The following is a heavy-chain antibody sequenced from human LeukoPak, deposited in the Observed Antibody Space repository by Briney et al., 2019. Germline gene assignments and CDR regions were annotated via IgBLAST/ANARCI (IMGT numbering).Heavy chain of an antibody. V-gene: IGHV3-66*03. CDR1: GFAVSSNY. D-gene: IGHD3-10*01. CDR2: IYSTGTT. CDR3: AGDRGPGWFDP. Sequence: GGSLRLSCAVSGFAVSSNYVSWVRQAPGKGLEWVSVIYSTGTTFYADSVKGRFTISRDNSKNTVYLQMNGLKPEDTAVYYCAGDRGPGWFDPWGQGTLVTVSS. J-gene: IGHJ5*02.